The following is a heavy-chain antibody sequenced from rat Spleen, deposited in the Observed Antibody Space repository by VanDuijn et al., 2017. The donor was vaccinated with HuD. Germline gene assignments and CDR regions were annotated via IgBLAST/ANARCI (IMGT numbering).Heavy chain of an antibody. J-gene: IGHJ2*01. V-gene: IGHV5-25*01. CDR3: ARSVFDY. CDR2: ISPSGGST. CDR1: GFTFSDYY. Sequence: EVQLVESGGGLVQPGRSLKLSCAASGFTFSDYYMAWVRQAPTKGLEWVASISPSGGSTYYRDSVKGRFTVSRDNAKSTLYLQMDSLRSEDTATYYCARSVFDYWGQGVMVTVSS.